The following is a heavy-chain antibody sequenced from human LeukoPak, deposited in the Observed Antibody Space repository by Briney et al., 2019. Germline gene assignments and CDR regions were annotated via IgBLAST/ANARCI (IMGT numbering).Heavy chain of an antibody. V-gene: IGHV3-30-3*01. CDR3: VWSGYYLANWFDP. CDR1: GFTFSSYA. CDR2: ISYDGSNK. D-gene: IGHD3-3*01. Sequence: GGSLRLSCAASGFTFSSYAMHWVRQAPGKGLEWVAVISYDGSNKYYADSVKGRFTISRDNSKNTLYLQMNSLRAEDTAVYYCVWSGYYLANWFDPWGQGTLVTVSS. J-gene: IGHJ5*02.